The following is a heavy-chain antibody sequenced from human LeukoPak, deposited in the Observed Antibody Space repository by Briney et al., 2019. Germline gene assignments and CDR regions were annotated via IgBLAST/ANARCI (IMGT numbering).Heavy chain of an antibody. V-gene: IGHV4-39*07. Sequence: SETLSLTCTVSGGSISSSSYYWGWIRQPPGKGLEWIGRISSSGSTNYNPSLKSRVTISVDTSKNQFSLKLSSVTAAATAVYFCARGPYSYDSLRAFDIWGEGTMVTVSS. CDR1: GGSISSSSYY. CDR3: ARGPYSYDSLRAFDI. D-gene: IGHD3-22*01. J-gene: IGHJ3*02. CDR2: ISSSGST.